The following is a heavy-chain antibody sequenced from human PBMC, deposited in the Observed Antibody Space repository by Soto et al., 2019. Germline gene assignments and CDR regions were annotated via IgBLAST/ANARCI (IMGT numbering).Heavy chain of an antibody. CDR3: ARTNGEVAFDI. D-gene: IGHD2-8*01. V-gene: IGHV4-59*08. CDR2: IYYSGST. CDR1: GGSISSYY. Sequence: SETLSLTCTVSGGSISSYYWSWIRQPPGKGLEWIGYIYYSGSTNYNPSLKSRVTISVDTSKNQFSLKLSSVTAADTAVYYCARTNGEVAFDIWGQGTMVTVSS. J-gene: IGHJ3*02.